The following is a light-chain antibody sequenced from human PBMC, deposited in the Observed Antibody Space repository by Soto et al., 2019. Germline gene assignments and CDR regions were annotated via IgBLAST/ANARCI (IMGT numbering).Light chain of an antibody. CDR1: QSVSSSY. J-gene: IGKJ1*01. CDR3: QQYGSSPRT. CDR2: GAS. Sequence: EIVLTQSPGTLSLSPGERATLSSRASQSVSSSYLAWYQLKPGQAPRLLIYGASSRAIGIPDRFSGSGSGTDFTLTISRLDPEDVAVYFCQQYGSSPRTFGQGTKVDI. V-gene: IGKV3-20*01.